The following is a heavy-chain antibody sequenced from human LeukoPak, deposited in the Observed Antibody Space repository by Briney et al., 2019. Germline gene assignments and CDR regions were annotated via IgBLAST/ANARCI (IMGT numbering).Heavy chain of an antibody. J-gene: IGHJ4*02. V-gene: IGHV4-39*07. D-gene: IGHD4-17*01. CDR1: GVSIRGDTYY. CDR2: YHIGNT. CDR3: ARNSTVTSPNTGYFDY. Sequence: SETLSLTCTVSGVSIRGDTYYWGWIRQPPGKGLEWIGNYHIGNTYYNPSLKSRVTISVDTSRNQFSLKLSSVTAADTAVYYCARNSTVTSPNTGYFDYWGQGTLATVSS.